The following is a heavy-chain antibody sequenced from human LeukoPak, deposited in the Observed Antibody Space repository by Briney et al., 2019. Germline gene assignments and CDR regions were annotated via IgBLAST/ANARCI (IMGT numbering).Heavy chain of an antibody. J-gene: IGHJ4*02. CDR1: GFTFNRRG. CDR3: AKDSLSYGDYSSFDY. D-gene: IGHD4-17*01. Sequence: GGSLRLSCSASGFTFNRRGIHWVRQAPSNWLEWVAFIRYDGRDTSHADCVKGPFTISRDHSKNTLYLQMTSLRAEDTAVYFCAKDSLSYGDYSSFDYWGQGTLVTVSS. V-gene: IGHV3-30*02. CDR2: IRYDGRDT.